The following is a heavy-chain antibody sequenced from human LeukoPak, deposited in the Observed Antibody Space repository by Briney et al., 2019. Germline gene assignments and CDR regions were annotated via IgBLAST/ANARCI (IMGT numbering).Heavy chain of an antibody. CDR2: IYYSGST. D-gene: IGHD4-17*01. Sequence: PSQTLSLTCTVSGGSISSGDYYWSWIRQPPGKGLEWIGYIYYSGSTYYNPSLKSRVTISVDTSKNQFSLKLSSVTAADTAVYYCARAYGDYACFDYWGQGTLVTVSS. J-gene: IGHJ4*02. CDR1: GGSISSGDYY. V-gene: IGHV4-30-4*01. CDR3: ARAYGDYACFDY.